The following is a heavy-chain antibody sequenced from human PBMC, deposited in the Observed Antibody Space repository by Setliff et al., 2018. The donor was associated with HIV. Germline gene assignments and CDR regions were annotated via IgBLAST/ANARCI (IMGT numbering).Heavy chain of an antibody. CDR2: IQNGGSDT. CDR3: VRDENNQLGYN. J-gene: IGHJ4*02. CDR1: GFTFTDYW. Sequence: PGGSLRLSCAASGFTFTDYWMHWVRQAPGKGPEWVSYIQNGGSDTRYADSVKGRFTISRDNARKSVYLQMNSLTAEDTAVYYCVRDENNQLGYNWGQGTLVTVSS. D-gene: IGHD6-6*01. V-gene: IGHV3-74*01.